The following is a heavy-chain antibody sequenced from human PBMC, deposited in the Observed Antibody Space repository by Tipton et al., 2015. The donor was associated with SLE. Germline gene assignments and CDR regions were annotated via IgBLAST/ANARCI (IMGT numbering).Heavy chain of an antibody. CDR2: INHSGST. CDR3: ARQSYPGLVVYAHNWFDP. Sequence: TLSLTRTVSGGSISSYYWSWIRQPPGKGLEWIGYINHSGSTNYNPSLKSRVTISVDTSKNQFSLKLSSVTAADTAVYYCARQSYPGLVVYAHNWFDPWGQGTLVTVSS. CDR1: GGSISSYY. D-gene: IGHD2-8*02. J-gene: IGHJ5*02. V-gene: IGHV4-59*08.